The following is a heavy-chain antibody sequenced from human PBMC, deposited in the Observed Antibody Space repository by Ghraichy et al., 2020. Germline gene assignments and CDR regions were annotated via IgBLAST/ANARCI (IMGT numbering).Heavy chain of an antibody. J-gene: IGHJ2*01. CDR3: ARGNGDDYGGKSYWYFDL. CDR1: GFTFSSYG. V-gene: IGHV3-33*01. Sequence: GGSLRLSCAASGFTFSSYGMHWVRQAPGKGLEWVAVIWYDGSNKYYADSVKGRFTISRDNSKNTLYLQMNSPRAEDTAVYYCARGNGDDYGGKSYWYFDLWGRGTLVTVSS. D-gene: IGHD4-23*01. CDR2: IWYDGSNK.